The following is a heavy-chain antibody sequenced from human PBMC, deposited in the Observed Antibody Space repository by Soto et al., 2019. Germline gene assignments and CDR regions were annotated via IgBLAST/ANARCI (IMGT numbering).Heavy chain of an antibody. CDR3: ARVVKGVGGVISRSDY. D-gene: IGHD3-10*01. Sequence: EVQLLESGGNLVQPGGSLRLSCAASGFTFNSYAMSWVRQSPGEALEWVSTLSGPGVNTYYADPVKGRFTISRDNSKNTRSLQMDSLRVEDTATYYCARVVKGVGGVISRSDYWGQGTLVTVSS. CDR2: LSGPGVNT. CDR1: GFTFNSYA. J-gene: IGHJ4*02. V-gene: IGHV3-23*01.